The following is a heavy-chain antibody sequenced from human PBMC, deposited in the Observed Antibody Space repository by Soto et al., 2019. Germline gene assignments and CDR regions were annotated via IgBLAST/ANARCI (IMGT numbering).Heavy chain of an antibody. J-gene: IGHJ6*02. V-gene: IGHV3-23*01. CDR1: GFTFSSYA. CDR3: AKVRKDGIVGAMKVYYYYGMDV. D-gene: IGHD1-26*01. Sequence: PGGSLRLSCAASGFTFSSYAMSWVRQAPGKGPEWVSAISGSGGSTYYADSVKGRFTISRDNSKNTLYLQMNSLRAEDTAVYYCAKVRKDGIVGAMKVYYYYGMDVWGQGTTVTVSS. CDR2: ISGSGGST.